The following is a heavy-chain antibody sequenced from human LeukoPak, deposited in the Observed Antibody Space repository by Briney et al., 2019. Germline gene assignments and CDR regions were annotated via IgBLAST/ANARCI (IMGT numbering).Heavy chain of an antibody. V-gene: IGHV3-23*01. CDR2: VSGSGGST. D-gene: IGHD6-13*01. Sequence: GGSLRLSCAASRFTFNNYAMSWVRQAPAKGLEWVSTVSGSGGSTYYADSVKGRFTISRDNSRTTLYLQMNSLRAEDTAVYYCAKDRAAPATPYNWFDPWGQGTLVTVSS. CDR1: RFTFNNYA. J-gene: IGHJ5*02. CDR3: AKDRAAPATPYNWFDP.